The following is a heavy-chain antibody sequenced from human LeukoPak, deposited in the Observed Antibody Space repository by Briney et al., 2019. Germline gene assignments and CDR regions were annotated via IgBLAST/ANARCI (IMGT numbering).Heavy chain of an antibody. CDR1: GFTFSSYG. D-gene: IGHD3-10*01. J-gene: IGHJ4*02. CDR3: AKDFEAYYYGSGSYLAFDY. Sequence: PGGSLRLSCAASGFTFSSYGIHWVRQAPGKGLEWVAFIRYDGSNKYYADAVKGRFTISRDNSKITLYLQMNSLRAEDTAVYYCAKDFEAYYYGSGSYLAFDYWGQGTLVTVSS. CDR2: IRYDGSNK. V-gene: IGHV3-30*02.